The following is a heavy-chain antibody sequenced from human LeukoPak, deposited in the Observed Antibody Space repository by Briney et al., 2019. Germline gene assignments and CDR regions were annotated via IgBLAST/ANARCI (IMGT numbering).Heavy chain of an antibody. Sequence: SETLSLTCAVYGGSFSGYYWSWIRQPPGKGLEWIGEINHSGSTNCNPSLKSRVTISVDTSKNQFSLKLSSVTAADTAVYYCARHVTTDSSSSERGNRVVYYYYMDVWGKGTTVTVSS. CDR2: INHSGST. CDR3: ARHVTTDSSSSERGNRVVYYYYMDV. V-gene: IGHV4-34*01. J-gene: IGHJ6*03. CDR1: GGSFSGYY. D-gene: IGHD6-6*01.